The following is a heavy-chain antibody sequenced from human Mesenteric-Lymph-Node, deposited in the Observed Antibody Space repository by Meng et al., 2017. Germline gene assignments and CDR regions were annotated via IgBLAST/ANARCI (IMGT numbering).Heavy chain of an antibody. CDR2: FDPEDGET. CDR1: GYTLTELS. CDR3: ARDLRPNGIAATNWFDP. Sequence: ASVKVSCKVSGYTLTELSMHWVRQAPGKGLEWMGGFDPEDGETIYAQKFQGRVTMTRDTSTSTVYMELSSLRSEDTAVYYCARDLRPNGIAATNWFDPWGQGTLVTVSS. V-gene: IGHV1-24*01. J-gene: IGHJ5*02. D-gene: IGHD6-13*01.